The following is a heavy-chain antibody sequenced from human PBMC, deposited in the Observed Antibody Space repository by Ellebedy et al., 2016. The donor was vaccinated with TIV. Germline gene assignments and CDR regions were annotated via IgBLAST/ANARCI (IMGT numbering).Heavy chain of an antibody. V-gene: IGHV3-23*01. D-gene: IGHD3-22*01. CDR1: GFTFRNFA. Sequence: GEFLKISCAASGFTFRNFAMTWIRQAPGKGLEWVSSISSSGVSSDYADSVRGRATISRDNSKSTLYLQMDSLRADDSAEYYCAKLDSSGYYYGRLDYWGQGTLVTVSS. CDR2: ISSSGVSS. CDR3: AKLDSSGYYYGRLDY. J-gene: IGHJ4*02.